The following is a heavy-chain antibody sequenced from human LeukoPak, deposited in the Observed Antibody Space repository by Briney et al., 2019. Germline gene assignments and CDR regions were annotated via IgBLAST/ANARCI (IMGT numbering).Heavy chain of an antibody. CDR2: INPSGGST. CDR1: GYTFTSYY. CDR3: AAYNWNYGVDY. D-gene: IGHD1-7*01. Sequence: ASVKVSCKASGYTFTSYYMHWVRQAPGQGLEWMGIINPSGGSTSYAQKLQGRVTMTTDTSTSTAYMELRSLRSDDTAVYYCAAYNWNYGVDYWGQGTLVTVSS. J-gene: IGHJ4*02. V-gene: IGHV1-46*01.